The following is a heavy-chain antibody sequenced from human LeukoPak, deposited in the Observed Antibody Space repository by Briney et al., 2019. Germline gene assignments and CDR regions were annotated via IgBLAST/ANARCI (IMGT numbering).Heavy chain of an antibody. CDR3: ARLTHNNSGYYYFDY. CDR2: IYYGGYT. V-gene: IGHV4-39*01. Sequence: SETLSLTCTVSGGSISNSNYYWGWVRQPPGKGLEWIGSIYYGGYTYYNPSLKSRVTISVDTSKNQFSLKLNSVTAADTAVYYCARLTHNNSGYYYFDYWGQGTLVTVSS. CDR1: GGSISNSNYY. J-gene: IGHJ4*02. D-gene: IGHD6-19*01.